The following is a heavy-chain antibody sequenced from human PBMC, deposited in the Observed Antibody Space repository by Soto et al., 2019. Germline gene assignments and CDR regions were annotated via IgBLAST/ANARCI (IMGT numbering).Heavy chain of an antibody. CDR2: IYYSGST. V-gene: IGHV4-59*08. CDR3: ARHIVAATKNYFDY. CDR1: RECMSSSD. Sequence: SETTALACTACRECMSSSDWGGIRKPPGKGLEWIGYIYYSGSTNYSPSLKSRVTISVDTSKNQFSLKLSSVTAADTAVYYCARHIVAATKNYFDYWGQGTLVTVSS. J-gene: IGHJ4*02. D-gene: IGHD1-26*01.